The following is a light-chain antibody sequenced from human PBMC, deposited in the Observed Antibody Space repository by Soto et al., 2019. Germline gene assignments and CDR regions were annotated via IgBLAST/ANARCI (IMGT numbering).Light chain of an antibody. CDR1: QSISTY. J-gene: IGKJ4*01. CDR2: GAS. V-gene: IGKV1-39*01. CDR3: QQSYGSPT. Sequence: DIQMTQSPSSLSASVGDRVTITCRASQSISTYLNWYQQKPREAPKLLIYGASSLQSGVPSRFSGSGSGTDFALTISSLQPEDSAAYYCQQSYGSPTFGGGTKVDI.